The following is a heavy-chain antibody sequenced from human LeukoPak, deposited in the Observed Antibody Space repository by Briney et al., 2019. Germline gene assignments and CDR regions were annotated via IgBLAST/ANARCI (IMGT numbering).Heavy chain of an antibody. CDR3: AKRASYYFDY. J-gene: IGHJ4*02. D-gene: IGHD1-26*01. Sequence: GGSLRLSCAASEITFNGYALSWHRQAPGKGLEWGSGISDDGFATYSADSVKGRFTISRDNSNSTLYLQMRSLSAEDTAVYYCAKRASYYFDYWRQGALVTVSS. CDR2: ISDDGFAT. CDR1: EITFNGYA. V-gene: IGHV3-23*01.